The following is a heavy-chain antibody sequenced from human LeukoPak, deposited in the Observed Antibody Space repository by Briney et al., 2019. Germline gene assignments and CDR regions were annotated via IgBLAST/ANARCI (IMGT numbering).Heavy chain of an antibody. CDR1: GYTFTSYD. J-gene: IGHJ6*04. CDR3: AELGITMIGGV. Sequence: ASVKVSCKASGYTFTSYDINWVRQATGHGLEWMGWMNPNSGNTGYAQKFQGRVTITRNTSISTAYMELSSLRAEDTAVYYCAELGITMIGGVWGKGTTVTISS. D-gene: IGHD3-10*02. V-gene: IGHV1-8*03. CDR2: MNPNSGNT.